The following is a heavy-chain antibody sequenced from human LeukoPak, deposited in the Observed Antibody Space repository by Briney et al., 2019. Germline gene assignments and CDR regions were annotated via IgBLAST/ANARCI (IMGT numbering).Heavy chain of an antibody. CDR3: ARYWAIGSGSYYTFGY. D-gene: IGHD3-10*01. V-gene: IGHV1-18*01. CDR2: ISAYNGNT. CDR1: GYTFTSYG. J-gene: IGHJ4*02. Sequence: ASVKVSCKASGYTFTSYGISWVRQAPGQGLEWMGWISAYNGNTNYAQKLQGRVTMTTDTSTSTAYMELRSLRSDDTAVYYCARYWAIGSGSYYTFGYWGQGTLVTVSS.